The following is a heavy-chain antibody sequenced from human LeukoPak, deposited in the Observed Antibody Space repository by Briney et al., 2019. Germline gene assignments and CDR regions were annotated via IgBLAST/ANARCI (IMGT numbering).Heavy chain of an antibody. CDR1: GFTFSKDW. CDR2: IKQDGSEK. Sequence: GGSLRLSCAASGFTFSKDWMTWVRQAPGKVLEWVANIKQDGSEKYYVDSVKGRFTISRDNAKNSLYLQMNSLRAEDTAVYYCARCPYSSGWYYYYYYMDVWGKGTTVTISS. D-gene: IGHD6-19*01. V-gene: IGHV3-7*01. CDR3: ARCPYSSGWYYYYYYMDV. J-gene: IGHJ6*03.